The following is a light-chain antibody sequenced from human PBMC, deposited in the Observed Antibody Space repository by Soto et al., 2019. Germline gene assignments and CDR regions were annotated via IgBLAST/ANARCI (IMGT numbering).Light chain of an antibody. CDR2: GAS. Sequence: EMVMTQSPVTLSLSPGERATLSCRASQGVGRNLTWYQQKPGQAPRLLIYGASNRSTGVPARFSGSGSGTEFSLTISSLQSEDFAIYHCQQYGGWPPAFGGGTKVDIK. J-gene: IGKJ4*01. CDR3: QQYGGWPPA. V-gene: IGKV3-15*01. CDR1: QGVGRN.